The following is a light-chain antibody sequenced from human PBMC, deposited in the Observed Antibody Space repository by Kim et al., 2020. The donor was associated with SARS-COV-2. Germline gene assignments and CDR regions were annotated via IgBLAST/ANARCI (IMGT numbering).Light chain of an antibody. J-gene: IGLJ3*02. V-gene: IGLV3-21*04. CDR1: NIGSKS. CDR3: QVWDSSSDQSWV. Sequence: PGKTARITCGGNNIGSKSVHWYQQKPGQAPVLVIYYDSDRPSGIPERFSGSNSGNTATLTISRVEAGDEADYYCQVWDSSSDQSWVFGGGTQLTVL. CDR2: YDS.